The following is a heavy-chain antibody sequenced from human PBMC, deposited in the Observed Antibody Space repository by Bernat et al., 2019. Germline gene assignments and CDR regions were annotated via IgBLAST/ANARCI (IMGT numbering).Heavy chain of an antibody. CDR2: IKQDGSEK. D-gene: IGHD2-15*01. J-gene: IGHJ3*02. V-gene: IGHV3-7*03. CDR1: GFTFSSYW. CDR3: TTDIVVVVAATSSDSAEDAFDI. Sequence: EVQLVESGGGLVQPGGSLRLSCAASGFTFSSYWMSWVRQAPGKGLEWVANIKQDGSEKYDVDSVKGRFTISRDNAKNSLYLQMNSLKTEDTAVYYCTTDIVVVVAATSSDSAEDAFDIWGQGTMVTVSS.